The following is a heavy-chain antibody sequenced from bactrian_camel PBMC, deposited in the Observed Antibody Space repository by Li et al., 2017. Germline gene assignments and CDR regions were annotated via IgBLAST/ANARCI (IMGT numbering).Heavy chain of an antibody. CDR3: AADGSSWYHYYR. CDR1: GYIFKNCG. V-gene: IGHV3S54*01. Sequence: GSVQAGGSLKLSCAAGGYIFKNCGMGWYRQAPGKEREGVASIFTGSGATYYPDSVKGRFTISRDDAKNTIYLQMNSLKTDDTAMYFCAADGSSWYHYYRWGRGTQVTVS. J-gene: IGHJ4*01. D-gene: IGHD6*01. CDR2: IFTGSGAT.